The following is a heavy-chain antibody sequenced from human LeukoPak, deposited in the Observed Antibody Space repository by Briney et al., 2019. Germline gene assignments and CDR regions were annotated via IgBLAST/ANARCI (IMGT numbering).Heavy chain of an antibody. Sequence: GGSLRLSCAASGFTFSSYAMHWLRQAPGKGLEWVAVISYDGSNKYYADSVKGRFTISRDNSKNTLYLQMNSLRAEDTALYYCAKAGANWFDPWGQGTLVTVSS. CDR2: ISYDGSNK. CDR3: AKAGANWFDP. J-gene: IGHJ5*02. CDR1: GFTFSSYA. D-gene: IGHD3-10*01. V-gene: IGHV3-30-3*01.